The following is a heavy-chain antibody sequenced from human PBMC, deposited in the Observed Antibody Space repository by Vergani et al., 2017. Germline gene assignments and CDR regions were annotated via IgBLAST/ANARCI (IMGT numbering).Heavy chain of an antibody. V-gene: IGHV4-39*01. CDR3: ASIARAPTRRNPPPDY. J-gene: IGHJ4*02. CDR2: MDYNGRA. CDR1: GGSISSSSHF. Sequence: QLQLHKSGPGLVKPSETLSLTCTLSGGSISSSSHFWGWLRQTPGKGLEWIGSMDYNGRAYYTPSLRRRVAISIDTSKMQFSLQLTSVTAADSALYFCASIARAPTRRNPPPDYWGQGILVTVSS. D-gene: IGHD3-16*02.